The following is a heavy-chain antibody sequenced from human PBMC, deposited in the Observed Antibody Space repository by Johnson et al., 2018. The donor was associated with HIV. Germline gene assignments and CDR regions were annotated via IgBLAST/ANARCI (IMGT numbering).Heavy chain of an antibody. CDR3: ARETVTSGAFDI. D-gene: IGHD4-11*01. J-gene: IGHJ3*02. Sequence: EVQLGESGGGVVQPGRSLRLSCAASGFTFSSYWMHWVRQAPGKGLVWVSRINSDGSSTTYADSVNGRFTISRDNAKNTLYLQMNSLRAGDTAVYYCARETVTSGAFDIWGQGTMVTVSS. V-gene: IGHV3-74*01. CDR1: GFTFSSYW. CDR2: INSDGSST.